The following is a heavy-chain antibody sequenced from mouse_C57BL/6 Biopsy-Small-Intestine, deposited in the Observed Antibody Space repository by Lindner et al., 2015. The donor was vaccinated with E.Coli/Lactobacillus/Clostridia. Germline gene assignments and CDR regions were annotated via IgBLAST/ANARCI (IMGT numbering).Heavy chain of an antibody. D-gene: IGHD1-1*01. V-gene: IGHV1-81*01. Sequence: VQLQESGAELARPGASVKLSCKASGYTFTSYGISWVKQRTGQGLEWIGEIYPRSGNTYYNEKFKGKATLTADKSSSTAYMELRSLTSEDSAVYFCAIWHGSSSYFDYWGQGTTLTVSS. CDR3: AIWHGSSSYFDY. CDR2: IYPRSGNT. J-gene: IGHJ2*01. CDR1: GYTFTSYG.